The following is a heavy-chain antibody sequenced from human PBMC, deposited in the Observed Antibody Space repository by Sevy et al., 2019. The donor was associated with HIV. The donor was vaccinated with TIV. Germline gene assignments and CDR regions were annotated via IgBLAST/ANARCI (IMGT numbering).Heavy chain of an antibody. CDR3: ARVSSYYDSSGYYYFNAFDI. CDR1: GFTFSDYY. CDR2: ISSSSSYT. V-gene: IGHV3-11*06. D-gene: IGHD3-22*01. J-gene: IGHJ3*02. Sequence: GGSLRLSCAASGFTFSDYYMSWIRQAPGKGLEWVSYISSSSSYTNYADSVKGRFTISRDNAKNSLYLQMNSLRAEDTAGYYCARVSSYYDSSGYYYFNAFDIWGQGTMVTVSS.